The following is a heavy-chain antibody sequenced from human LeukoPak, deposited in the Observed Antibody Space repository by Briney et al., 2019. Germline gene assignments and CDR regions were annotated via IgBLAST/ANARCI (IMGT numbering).Heavy chain of an antibody. CDR3: ARGRLYYYDSSGQTHFDY. D-gene: IGHD3-22*01. V-gene: IGHV4-59*12. CDR1: GGSISSYS. J-gene: IGHJ4*02. CDR2: VHYSGSP. Sequence: SETLSLTCTVSGGSISSYSWSWVRQPPGMGLEWIGYVHYSGSPNYNPSLKSRVTISVDTSKNQFSLKLSSVTAADTAVYYCARGRLYYYDSSGQTHFDYWGQGTLVTVSS.